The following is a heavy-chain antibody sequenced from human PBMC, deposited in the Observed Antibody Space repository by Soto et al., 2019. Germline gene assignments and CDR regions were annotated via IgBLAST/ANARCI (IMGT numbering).Heavy chain of an antibody. CDR1: GGSISSSSYY. CDR3: AKGGSGSYSHAFDI. J-gene: IGHJ3*02. V-gene: IGHV4-39*01. Sequence: SETLSLTCTVSGGSISSSSYYWGWIRQPPGKGLEWIGSIYYSGSTYYNPSLKSRVTISVDTSKNQFSLKLSSVTAADTAVYYCAKGGSGSYSHAFDIWGQGTMVTVSS. CDR2: IYYSGST. D-gene: IGHD3-10*01.